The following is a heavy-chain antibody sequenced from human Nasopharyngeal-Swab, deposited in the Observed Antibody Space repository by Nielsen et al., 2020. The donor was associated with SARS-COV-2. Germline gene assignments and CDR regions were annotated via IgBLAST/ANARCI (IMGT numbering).Heavy chain of an antibody. Sequence: GGSLRLSCAASGFTFSSYGVHWVRQAPGKGLEWVAVISYDGSNKYYADSVKGRFTISRDNSKNTLYLQMNSLRAEDTAVYYCAGPSWSSLIYGMDVWGQGTTVTVSS. CDR1: GFTFSSYG. J-gene: IGHJ6*02. CDR2: ISYDGSNK. D-gene: IGHD6-13*01. CDR3: AGPSWSSLIYGMDV. V-gene: IGHV3-30*03.